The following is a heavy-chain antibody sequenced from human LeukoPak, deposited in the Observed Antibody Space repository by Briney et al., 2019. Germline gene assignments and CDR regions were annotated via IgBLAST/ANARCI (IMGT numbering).Heavy chain of an antibody. CDR1: GGSISSYY. D-gene: IGHD3-10*01. V-gene: IGHV4-59*01. CDR2: IYYSGST. Sequence: PETLSLTCTVSGGSISSYYWSWIRQPPGKGLEWIGYIYYSGSTNYNPSLKSRVTISVDTSKNQFSLKLSSVTAADTAVYYCATVWFGELPFDYWGQGTLVTVSS. CDR3: ATVWFGELPFDY. J-gene: IGHJ4*02.